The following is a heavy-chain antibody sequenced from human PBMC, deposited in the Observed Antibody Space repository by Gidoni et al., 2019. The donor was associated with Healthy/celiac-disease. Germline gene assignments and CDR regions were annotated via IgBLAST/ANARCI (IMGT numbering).Heavy chain of an antibody. CDR1: GGTFSSYA. CDR2: IIPILGIA. J-gene: IGHJ5*02. CDR3: AKEGRYCSSTSCYPMDP. Sequence: QVQLVQSGAEVTKPGSSVKVSCKASGGTFSSYAISWVRQAPGQGLEWMGRIIPILGIANYAQKFQGRVTITADKSTSTAYMELSSLRSEDTAVYYCAKEGRYCSSTSCYPMDPWGQGTLVTVSS. D-gene: IGHD2-2*01. V-gene: IGHV1-69*04.